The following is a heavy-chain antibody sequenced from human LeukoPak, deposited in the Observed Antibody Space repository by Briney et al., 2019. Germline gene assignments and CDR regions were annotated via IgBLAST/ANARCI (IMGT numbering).Heavy chain of an antibody. Sequence: ASETLSLTCTVSGGSISSYYWGWIRQPPGKGLEWIGYIYHSGSTNYNPSLKSRVTISVDTSKNQFSLELSSVTAADTAVYYCARGLITENAFDIWGQGTMVTVSS. D-gene: IGHD1-20*01. CDR2: IYHSGST. CDR1: GGSISSYY. CDR3: ARGLITENAFDI. J-gene: IGHJ3*02. V-gene: IGHV4-59*01.